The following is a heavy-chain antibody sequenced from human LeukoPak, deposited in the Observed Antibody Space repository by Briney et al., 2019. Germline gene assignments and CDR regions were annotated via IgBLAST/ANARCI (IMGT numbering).Heavy chain of an antibody. J-gene: IGHJ3*02. D-gene: IGHD4-17*01. Sequence: ASVKVSCKASGGTFSSYYMHWVRQAPGQGLEWMGIINPSGGSTSYAQKFQGRVTMTRDTSTSTVYMELSSLRSEDTAVYYCAREGRGYGDSSIHAFDIWGQGTMVTVPS. CDR3: AREGRGYGDSSIHAFDI. CDR2: INPSGGST. CDR1: GGTFSSYY. V-gene: IGHV1-46*01.